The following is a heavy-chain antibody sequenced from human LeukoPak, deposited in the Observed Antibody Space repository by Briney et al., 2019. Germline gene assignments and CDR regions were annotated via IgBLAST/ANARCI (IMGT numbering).Heavy chain of an antibody. J-gene: IGHJ4*02. CDR1: GGSITSGGYY. V-gene: IGHV4-31*03. CDR2: IYKTGST. CDR3: ARDVLR. Sequence: SETLSLTCTVSGGSITSGGYYWSWIRQRPGKGLEWIGYIYKTGSTYYNPSLKSRVTMSVDTSRNQFSLKVNSVTAADTAVYYCARDVLRWGQGTLVTVSS.